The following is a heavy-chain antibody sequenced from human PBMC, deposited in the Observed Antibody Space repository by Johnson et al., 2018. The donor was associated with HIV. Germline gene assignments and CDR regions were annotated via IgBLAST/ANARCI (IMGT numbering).Heavy chain of an antibody. D-gene: IGHD2-15*01. CDR2: ISSKTYGGTT. Sequence: VQVVESGGGLVQPGRSLRLSCTASGFTFGDYAMSWVRQAPGKGLEWIGFISSKTYGGTTKYAASVTGRFTISIDDSKSIAYLQMNSLRAEDTALYYGARAPRWSQTFDLWGQGTMVTVSS. CDR3: ARAPRWSQTFDL. V-gene: IGHV3-49*04. CDR1: GFTFGDYA. J-gene: IGHJ3*01.